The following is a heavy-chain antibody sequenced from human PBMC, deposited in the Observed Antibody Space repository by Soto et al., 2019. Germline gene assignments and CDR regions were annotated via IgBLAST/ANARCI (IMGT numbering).Heavy chain of an antibody. CDR2: INPNSGGT. CDR3: ARTDSLDAFDI. D-gene: IGHD3-22*01. CDR1: GYTFTGYY. V-gene: IGHV1-2*04. J-gene: IGHJ3*02. Sequence: GASVKVSCKASGYTFTGYYMQWVRQAPGQGLEWMGWINPNSGGTNYAQKFQGWVTMTRDTSISTAYMELSRLRSDDTAVYYCARTDSLDAFDIWGQGTMVTVSS.